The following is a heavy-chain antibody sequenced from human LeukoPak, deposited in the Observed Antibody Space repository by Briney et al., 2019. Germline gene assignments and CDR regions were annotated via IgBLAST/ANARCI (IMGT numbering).Heavy chain of an antibody. D-gene: IGHD5-18*01. CDR2: ISSSSSYI. CDR1: GFTFDDYG. J-gene: IGHJ4*02. Sequence: GGSLRLSCAASGFTFDDYGMNWVRQAPGKGLEWVSSISSSSSYIYYADSVKGRFTISRDDAKNSLYLQMNSLRAEDTAVYYCARDAPGNTALDYWGQGTLVTVSS. V-gene: IGHV3-21*01. CDR3: ARDAPGNTALDY.